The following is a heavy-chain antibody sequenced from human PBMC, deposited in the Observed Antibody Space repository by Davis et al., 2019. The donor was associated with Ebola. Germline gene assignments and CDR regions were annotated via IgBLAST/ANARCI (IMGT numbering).Heavy chain of an antibody. CDR3: AHRGQLVGFDY. V-gene: IGHV2-5*01. J-gene: IGHJ4*02. Sequence: TLSLTCSVSGGSISSGNYYWTWIRQPPGKALEWLALIYWNDDKRYSPSLKSRLTITKDTSKNQVVLTMTNMDPVDTATYYCAHRGQLVGFDYWGQGTLVTVSS. CDR2: IYWNDDK. CDR1: GGSISSGNY. D-gene: IGHD6-13*01.